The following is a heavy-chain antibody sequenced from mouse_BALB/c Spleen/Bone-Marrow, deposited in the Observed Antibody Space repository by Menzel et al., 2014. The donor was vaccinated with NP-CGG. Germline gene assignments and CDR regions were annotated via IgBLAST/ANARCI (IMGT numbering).Heavy chain of an antibody. CDR2: IDPGNGNT. CDR3: GNDGNYDAMDY. CDR1: GFNFTNNS. Sequence: VHLQQSGAELVKPGASVKLSCTASGFNFTNNSMHWVKQRPGQGLEWIGRIDPGNGNTKYDPKFQSKATITAETSSNTDYLQLSSLTSEDTAVYYCGNDGNYDAMDYWGQGTSVTVSS. V-gene: IGHV14-3*02. D-gene: IGHD2-1*01. J-gene: IGHJ4*01.